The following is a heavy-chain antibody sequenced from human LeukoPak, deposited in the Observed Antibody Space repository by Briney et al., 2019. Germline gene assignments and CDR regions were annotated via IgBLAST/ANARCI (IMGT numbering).Heavy chain of an antibody. D-gene: IGHD5-18*01. J-gene: IGHJ6*03. CDR3: AKYEGGGGYSYGYGYYYYYMDV. CDR1: GFTFSSYA. V-gene: IGHV3-23*01. Sequence: GGSLRLSCAASGFTFSSYAMSRVRQAPGKGLEWVSAISGSGGSTHYADSVKGRFTISRDNSKNTLYLQMNSLRAEDTAVYYCAKYEGGGGYSYGYGYYYYYMDVWGKGTTVTVSS. CDR2: ISGSGGST.